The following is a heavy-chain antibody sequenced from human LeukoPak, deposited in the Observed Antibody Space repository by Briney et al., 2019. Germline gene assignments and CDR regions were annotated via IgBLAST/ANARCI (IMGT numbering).Heavy chain of an antibody. D-gene: IGHD6-19*01. Sequence: SETLSLTCAVSGDSISSNYWWSWIRQSPEKGLEWIGYIYYSGSTHQNPSLQGRLTMSVDTSKNQFSLKLSSVTAVDTAVYYCARKGSGWYAFDIWGQGTAVTVSS. V-gene: IGHV4-28*01. CDR1: GDSISSNYW. CDR2: IYYSGST. CDR3: ARKGSGWYAFDI. J-gene: IGHJ3*02.